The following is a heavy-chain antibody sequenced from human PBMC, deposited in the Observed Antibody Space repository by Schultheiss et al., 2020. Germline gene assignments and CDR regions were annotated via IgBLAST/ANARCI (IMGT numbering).Heavy chain of an antibody. V-gene: IGHV4-38-2*02. CDR2: IFHSGST. Sequence: SATMPLTCTVSGYSISSNYYWGWMRQPPGKGLEWIGSIFHSGSTYYNPSLRSRVTISVDTSKNQLSLRLSSVTAVDTAVYYCVRAHSNCADYWGQGTLVTVAS. J-gene: IGHJ4*02. D-gene: IGHD4-11*01. CDR3: VRAHSNCADY. CDR1: GYSISSNYY.